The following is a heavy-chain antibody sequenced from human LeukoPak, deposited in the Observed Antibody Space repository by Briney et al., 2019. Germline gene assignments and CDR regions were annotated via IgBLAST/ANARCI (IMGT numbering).Heavy chain of an antibody. Sequence: ASVKVSCKASGYTFNTYGINWVRQAPGQGLEWMGWISGYNGHTNYAQKFQGRVTMTTDTSTSTVYVELRSLRSDDTALYYCARDRTATYDTFHIWGQGTMVTVSS. V-gene: IGHV1-18*01. CDR1: GYTFNTYG. CDR2: ISGYNGHT. D-gene: IGHD2-21*02. CDR3: ARDRTATYDTFHI. J-gene: IGHJ3*02.